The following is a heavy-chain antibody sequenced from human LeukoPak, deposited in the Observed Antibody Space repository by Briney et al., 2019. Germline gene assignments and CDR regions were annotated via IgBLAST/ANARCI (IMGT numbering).Heavy chain of an antibody. J-gene: IGHJ4*02. CDR1: GFSFSNYY. CDR3: TRERRGSYHAFDY. Sequence: GGSLRLSCASSGFSFSNYYMSWVRQAPGKGLEWISYITTSGSSTNYADSVKGRFTISRDNAKYSVVLQMNSLRTEDTAVYYCTRERRGSYHAFDYWGQGTLVTVSS. V-gene: IGHV3-11*01. D-gene: IGHD3-16*02. CDR2: ITTSGSST.